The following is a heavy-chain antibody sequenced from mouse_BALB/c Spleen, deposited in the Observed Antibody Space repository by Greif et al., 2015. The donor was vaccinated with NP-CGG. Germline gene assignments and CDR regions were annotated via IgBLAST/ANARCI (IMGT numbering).Heavy chain of an antibody. CDR2: INPSNGRT. CDR1: GYTFTSYW. J-gene: IGHJ4*01. Sequence: QVQLQQSGAGLVKPGASVKLSCKASGYTFTSYWMHWVKQRPGQGLEWIGEINPSNGRTNYNEKFKSKATLTVDKSSSTAYMQLSSLTSEDSAVYYCAIYDGYYYYAMDYWGQGTSVTVSS. V-gene: IGHV1S81*02. D-gene: IGHD2-3*01. CDR3: AIYDGYYYYAMDY.